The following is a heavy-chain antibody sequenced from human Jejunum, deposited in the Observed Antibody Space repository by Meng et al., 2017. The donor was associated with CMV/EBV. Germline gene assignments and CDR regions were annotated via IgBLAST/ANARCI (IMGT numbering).Heavy chain of an antibody. V-gene: IGHV4-4*02. D-gene: IGHD2-2*02. Sequence: RCSRWWSWVRQGPGKGLEWSGEISPSEDRNYNPDHKSRVTISVDYYKSQFSLMMTSGTGADTAIYYCVRGRCTKTSCYTGGLDHWGPGTLVTVSS. CDR1: RCSRW. J-gene: IGHJ4*02. CDR3: VRGRCTKTSCYTGGLDH. CDR2: ISPSEDR.